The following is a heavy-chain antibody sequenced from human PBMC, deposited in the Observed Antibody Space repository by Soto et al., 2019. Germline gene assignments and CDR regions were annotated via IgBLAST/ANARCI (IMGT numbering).Heavy chain of an antibody. CDR3: ARDSRGDPVEINIDY. CDR1: GFTFSSYA. D-gene: IGHD4-17*01. J-gene: IGHJ4*02. V-gene: IGHV3-30-3*01. Sequence: QVQLVESGGGVVQPGRSLRLSCAASGFTFSSYAMHWVRRAPGKGLEWVAVISYDGSNKYYADSVKGRFTISRDNSKNTLYLQMNSLRAEDTAVYYCARDSRGDPVEINIDYWGQGTLVTVSS. CDR2: ISYDGSNK.